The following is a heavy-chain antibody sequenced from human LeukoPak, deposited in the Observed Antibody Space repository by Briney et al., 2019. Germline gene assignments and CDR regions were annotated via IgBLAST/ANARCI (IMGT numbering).Heavy chain of an antibody. CDR1: GFTFNDYY. Sequence: PGGSLRLSCAASGFTFNDYYVSWIRQAPGKGLEWLSYINIGGTNTHYADSVKGRFTISRDNAKKSLYLEMNNLRVEDTAVYYCATDGAGFDTWGQGVLVTVSS. CDR2: INIGGTNT. V-gene: IGHV3-11*01. CDR3: ATDGAGFDT. J-gene: IGHJ5*02.